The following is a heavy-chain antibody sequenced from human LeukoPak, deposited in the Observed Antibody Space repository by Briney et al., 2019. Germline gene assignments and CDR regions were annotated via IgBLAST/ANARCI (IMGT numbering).Heavy chain of an antibody. CDR1: GFTFSSYA. V-gene: IGHV3-30-3*01. CDR2: ISYDGGNK. Sequence: HPGGSLRLSCAASGFTFSSYAMHWVRQAPGKGLEWVAVISYDGGNKYYADSVKGRFTISRDNSKNTLYLQMNSLRAEDTAVYYCARSFSPFYGMDVWGQGTTVTVSS. J-gene: IGHJ6*02. CDR3: ARSFSPFYGMDV. D-gene: IGHD3-10*01.